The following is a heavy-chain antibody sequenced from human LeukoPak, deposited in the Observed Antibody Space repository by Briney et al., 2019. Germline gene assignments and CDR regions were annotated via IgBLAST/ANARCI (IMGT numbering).Heavy chain of an antibody. D-gene: IGHD3-10*01. CDR2: IYSGGST. Sequence: GGSLRLSCAASGFTVSSNYMSWVRQAPGKGLEWVSVIYSGGSTYYADSVKGRFTISRDNSKNTLYLQMNSLRAEDTAVYYCARDRWFGDLSPFGYWGQGTLLTVSS. V-gene: IGHV3-53*01. CDR3: ARDRWFGDLSPFGY. CDR1: GFTVSSNY. J-gene: IGHJ4*02.